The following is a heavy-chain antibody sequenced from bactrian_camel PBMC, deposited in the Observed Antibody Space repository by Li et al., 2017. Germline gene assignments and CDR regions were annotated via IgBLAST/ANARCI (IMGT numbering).Heavy chain of an antibody. V-gene: IGHV3S53*01. D-gene: IGHD4*01. Sequence: VQLVESGGGSVQAGGSLKLSCVVSGYRISSICMGWFRGAPGKERGRIARVSRSDRTTYADSVKGRFTISRDNAKNTLYLQMDSLKPEDTAMYYCAADLDLRRLCLLNRNYEGFWDYWGQGTQVTVS. CDR3: AADLDLRRLCLLNRNYEGFWDY. J-gene: IGHJ4*01. CDR1: GYRISSIC. CDR2: VSRSDRT.